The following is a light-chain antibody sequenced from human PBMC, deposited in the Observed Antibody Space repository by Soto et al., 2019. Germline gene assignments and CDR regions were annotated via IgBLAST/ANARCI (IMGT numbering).Light chain of an antibody. J-gene: IGKJ1*01. CDR1: QSVSSNY. CDR3: QQYSSSRT. CDR2: DAS. V-gene: IGKV3-20*01. Sequence: EIVLTQSPGMLSLSPGERATLSCRASQSVSSNYLAWYQQKPGQAPRLLMYDASSRATGIPYRFSGSGSGTHFTLTISRLEPEDFAVYYCQQYSSSRTFGQGSKGGYQ.